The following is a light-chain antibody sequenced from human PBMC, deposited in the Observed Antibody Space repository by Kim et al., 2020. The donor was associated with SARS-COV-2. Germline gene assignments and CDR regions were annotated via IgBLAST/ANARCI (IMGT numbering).Light chain of an antibody. CDR2: GAS. V-gene: IGKV3-20*01. CDR3: QQYGSSVWA. J-gene: IGKJ1*01. CDR1: HSVNSRF. Sequence: ELVLTQSPGTLSLSPGERVTLSCRASHSVNSRFFAWYQQKPGQTPRLLVYGASSRATGIADRFSGSGSGTDFTLTISRLEPEDSAVYYCQQYGSSVWAFGQGTKVDIK.